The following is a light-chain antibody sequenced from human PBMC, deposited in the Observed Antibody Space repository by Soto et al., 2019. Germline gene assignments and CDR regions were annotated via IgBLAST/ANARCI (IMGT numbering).Light chain of an antibody. CDR3: QQYNNWPPWT. V-gene: IGKV3-15*01. J-gene: IGKJ1*01. Sequence: ILMTQSPATLSVSPGERATLSCSASQSVRNNLAWYQQKPGQAPRLLIYDASTRSTGIPARFSGSGSGTEFTLTISGLQSEDFAVYSCQQYNNWPPWTFGQGTKVEIK. CDR1: QSVRNN. CDR2: DAS.